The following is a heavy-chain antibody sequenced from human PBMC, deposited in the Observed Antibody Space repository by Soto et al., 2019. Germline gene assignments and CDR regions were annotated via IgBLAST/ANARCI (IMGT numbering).Heavy chain of an antibody. CDR1: GYRFTTSW. CDR3: ARGISGRSAADYFDP. D-gene: IGHD6-25*01. J-gene: IGHJ5*02. Sequence: PGGSLKISFQGSGYRFTTSWIAWVRQVPFKCLEWMGIIHPADSYTTYSPSFKGQVTISADMSISTAYLRWRSLKASDTAIYYCARGISGRSAADYFDPWGQGTMVPVSS. V-gene: IGHV5-51*01. CDR2: IHPADSYT.